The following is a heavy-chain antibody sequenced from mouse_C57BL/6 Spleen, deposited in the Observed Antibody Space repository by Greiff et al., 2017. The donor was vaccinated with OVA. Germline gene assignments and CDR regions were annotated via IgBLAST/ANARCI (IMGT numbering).Heavy chain of an antibody. CDR2: IYPGDGDT. Sequence: VKLQESGPELVKPGASVKISCKASGYAFSSSWMNWVKQRPGKGLEWIGRIYPGDGDTNYNGKFKGKATLTADKSSSTAYMQLSSLTSEDSAVYFCAREGYYGSSSWFAYWGQGTLVTVSA. D-gene: IGHD1-1*01. J-gene: IGHJ3*01. CDR1: GYAFSSSW. CDR3: AREGYYGSSSWFAY. V-gene: IGHV1-82*01.